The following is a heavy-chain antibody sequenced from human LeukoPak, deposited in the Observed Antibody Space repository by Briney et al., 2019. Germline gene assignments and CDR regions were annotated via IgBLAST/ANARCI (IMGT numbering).Heavy chain of an antibody. CDR1: GFTFSSYS. V-gene: IGHV3-21*01. CDR3: ARDLASGIAAAGTVHWFDP. D-gene: IGHD6-13*01. J-gene: IGHJ5*02. CDR2: ISSSSSYI. Sequence: GGSLRLSCAASGFTFSSYSMNWVRQAPGKGLEWVSSISSSSSYIYYADSVKGRFTISGDNAKNSLYLQMNSLRAEDTAVYYCARDLASGIAAAGTVHWFDPWGQGTLVTVSS.